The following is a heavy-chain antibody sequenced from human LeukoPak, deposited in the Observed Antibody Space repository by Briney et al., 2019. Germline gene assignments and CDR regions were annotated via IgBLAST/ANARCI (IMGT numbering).Heavy chain of an antibody. Sequence: SETLSLTCTVSGGSISSYHWSWIRQPPGKRLEWIGFTSYSGSTNSNPSLKSRVAISIDTSENQFSLKLSSVTAADTAVYYCVRGNYDSRGYSNAFDIWGQGAMVTVSS. CDR3: VRGNYDSRGYSNAFDI. D-gene: IGHD3-22*01. J-gene: IGHJ3*02. CDR2: TSYSGST. CDR1: GGSISSYH. V-gene: IGHV4-59*01.